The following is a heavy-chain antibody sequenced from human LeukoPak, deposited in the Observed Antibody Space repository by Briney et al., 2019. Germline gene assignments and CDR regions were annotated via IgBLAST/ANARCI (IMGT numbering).Heavy chain of an antibody. Sequence: ASVKVSCKASGGTFSSFAISWVRQAPGQGLEWMGRIIPILGIANYAQKFQGRVTITADKSTSTAYMELSSLRSEDTAVYYCARRLDSSGWYEGGYWGQGTLVTVSS. D-gene: IGHD6-19*01. CDR3: ARRLDSSGWYEGGY. J-gene: IGHJ4*02. CDR1: GGTFSSFA. CDR2: IIPILGIA. V-gene: IGHV1-69*04.